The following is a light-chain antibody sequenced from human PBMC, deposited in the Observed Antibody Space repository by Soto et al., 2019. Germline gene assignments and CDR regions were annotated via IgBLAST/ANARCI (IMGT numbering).Light chain of an antibody. CDR2: DAS. V-gene: IGKV3-11*01. CDR3: QQRKNWPPIT. CDR1: QNVEKY. Sequence: ETVLTQSPATLSLCPGERATLSCRASQNVEKYLAWYQQKPGQAPRLLIYDASNRATGIPARFSGGGSGTDFTLTISSLEPEDFAVYYCQQRKNWPPITFGQGTRLEIK. J-gene: IGKJ5*01.